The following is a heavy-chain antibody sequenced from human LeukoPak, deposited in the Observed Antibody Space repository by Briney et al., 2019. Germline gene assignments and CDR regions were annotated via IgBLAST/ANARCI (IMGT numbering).Heavy chain of an antibody. Sequence: SVKVSCKASGGTFSSYAISWVRQAPGQGLEWMGGIIPIFGTANYAQKFQGRVTITADESTSTAYMELSSLRSEDTAVYYCGRDPGKQLGYYYYGMAVWAKGPRSPSPQ. CDR1: GGTFSSYA. D-gene: IGHD6-13*01. CDR3: GRDPGKQLGYYYYGMAV. CDR2: IIPIFGTA. V-gene: IGHV1-69*13. J-gene: IGHJ6*04.